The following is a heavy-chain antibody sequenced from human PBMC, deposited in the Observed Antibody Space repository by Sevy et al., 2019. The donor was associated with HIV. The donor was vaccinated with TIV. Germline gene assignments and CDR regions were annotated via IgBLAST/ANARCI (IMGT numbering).Heavy chain of an antibody. CDR1: GYTFTSYG. J-gene: IGHJ4*02. D-gene: IGHD3-3*01. CDR2: ISAYNGNT. Sequence: ASVKVSCKASGYTFTSYGISWVRQAPGQGLEWMGWISAYNGNTNYAQKLQGRVTMTTDTSTSTAYMELRSLRSDDTAVYYSAGASLGRYDFWSGYYTGIGYWGQGTLVTVSS. V-gene: IGHV1-18*01. CDR3: AGASLGRYDFWSGYYTGIGY.